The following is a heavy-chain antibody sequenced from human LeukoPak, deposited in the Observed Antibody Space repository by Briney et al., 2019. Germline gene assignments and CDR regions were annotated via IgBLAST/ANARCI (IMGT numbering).Heavy chain of an antibody. J-gene: IGHJ4*02. V-gene: IGHV4-31*03. Sequence: SETLSLTCTVSGGSISSDDFYWSWVRQHPGKGLEWIGYIYYSGSTYYNPSLKSRVTMSVDTSKNQFSLRLNSVTAADTAVYYCATLGKEYKIDYWGQGTLVTVSS. CDR2: IYYSGST. CDR1: GGSISSDDFY. D-gene: IGHD2/OR15-2a*01. CDR3: ATLGKEYKIDY.